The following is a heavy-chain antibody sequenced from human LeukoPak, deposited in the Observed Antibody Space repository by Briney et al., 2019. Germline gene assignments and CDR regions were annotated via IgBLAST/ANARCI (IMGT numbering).Heavy chain of an antibody. J-gene: IGHJ6*02. CDR2: IIPILGIA. CDR3: AREKTGPMIVGFYGMDV. D-gene: IGHD3-22*01. Sequence: SVKVSCKASGGTFSSYAISWVRQAPGQGLEWMGRIIPILGIANYARKFQGRVTITADKSTSTAYMELSSLRSEDTAVYYCAREKTGPMIVGFYGMDVWGQGTTVTVSS. CDR1: GGTFSSYA. V-gene: IGHV1-69*04.